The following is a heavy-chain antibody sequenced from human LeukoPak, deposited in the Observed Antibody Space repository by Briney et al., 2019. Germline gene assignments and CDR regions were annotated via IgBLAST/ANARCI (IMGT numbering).Heavy chain of an antibody. CDR1: GYSFTFYW. CDR3: AKGTTVTTLDY. V-gene: IGHV5-51*01. J-gene: IGHJ4*02. D-gene: IGHD4-11*01. Sequence: GGSLKISCKGSGYSFTFYWIGWVRQMPGKGLEWMGSIYPGDSDTRYSPSFQGQVTISVDKSITTAYLQWSSLKASDTAMYYCAKGTTVTTLDYWGQGTLVTVSS. CDR2: IYPGDSDT.